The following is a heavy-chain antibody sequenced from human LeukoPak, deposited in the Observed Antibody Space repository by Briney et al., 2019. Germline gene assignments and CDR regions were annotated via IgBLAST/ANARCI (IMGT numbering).Heavy chain of an antibody. CDR3: AKEEGDSSGSFLDAFDI. CDR2: ISGSGGST. V-gene: IGHV3-23*01. CDR1: GFTFSSYA. J-gene: IGHJ3*02. D-gene: IGHD3-22*01. Sequence: GGSLRLSCAASGFTFSSYAMSWVRQAPGKGLEWVSAISGSGGSTYYADSVKGRFTISRDNSKNTLYLQMNSLRAEDTAVYYCAKEEGDSSGSFLDAFDIWGQGTMVTVSS.